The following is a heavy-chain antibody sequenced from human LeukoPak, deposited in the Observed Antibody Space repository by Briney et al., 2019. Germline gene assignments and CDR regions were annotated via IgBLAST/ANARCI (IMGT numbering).Heavy chain of an antibody. V-gene: IGHV3-48*01. J-gene: IGHJ4*02. D-gene: IGHD4-11*01. Sequence: AGGSLRLSCAASGFTFSAYSMNWVRQAPEKGLEWVSYIGSSSSPIYYADSVKGRFTISRDNAKNSLYLQMDSLRAEDTAVYYCARDQAYSFDYWGQETLVTVSS. CDR3: ARDQAYSFDY. CDR2: IGSSSSPI. CDR1: GFTFSAYS.